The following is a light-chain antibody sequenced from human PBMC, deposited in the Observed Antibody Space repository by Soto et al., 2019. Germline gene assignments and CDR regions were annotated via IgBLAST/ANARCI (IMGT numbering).Light chain of an antibody. V-gene: IGKV1-5*01. Sequence: DIQMTQSPSTLSASVGDRVTITFRASQSISAWLAWFQQKPGKAPKLLIYDASSLEGGVPSRFSGSGSGTEFTLTISSLQPDDFATYYCQQYNLFWTFGQGTKVDI. CDR2: DAS. CDR3: QQYNLFWT. J-gene: IGKJ1*01. CDR1: QSISAW.